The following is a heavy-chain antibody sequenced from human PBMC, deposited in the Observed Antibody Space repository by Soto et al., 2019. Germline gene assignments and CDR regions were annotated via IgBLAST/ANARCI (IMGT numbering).Heavy chain of an antibody. CDR1: GYTFTGYL. CDR3: ARGGEVVVGANS. J-gene: IGHJ4*02. CDR2: INTNNGGT. D-gene: IGHD2-21*01. Sequence: ASVKVSCKASGYTFTGYLMHWVRQAPGQGLEWMGWINTNNGGTNSAQKFQGRVTMTMDTSINTAYMELSSLRSDDTAIYYCARGGEVVVGANSWGEETLVTVS. V-gene: IGHV1-2*02.